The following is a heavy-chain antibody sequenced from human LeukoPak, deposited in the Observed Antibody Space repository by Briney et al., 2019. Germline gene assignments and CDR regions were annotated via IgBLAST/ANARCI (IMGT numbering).Heavy chain of an antibody. J-gene: IGHJ2*01. CDR1: GFTFKLYW. V-gene: IGHV3-74*01. CDR2: INDDGSDT. CDR3: AKDRKAQVFL. D-gene: IGHD1-14*01. Sequence: PGGSLRLSCVASGFTFKLYWMHWVRQVPGKRPVWVSRINDDGSDTIYADSVRGRFTISRDNSKNTLYLQMNSLRAEDTAVYYCAKDRKAQVFLWGRGTLVTVSS.